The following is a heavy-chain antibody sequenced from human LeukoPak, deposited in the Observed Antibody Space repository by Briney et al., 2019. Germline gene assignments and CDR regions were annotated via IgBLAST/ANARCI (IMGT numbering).Heavy chain of an antibody. CDR2: IYHGGST. J-gene: IGHJ4*02. Sequence: PSETLSLTCAVSGGSISSSNWWSWVRQPPGKGLEWIGEIYHGGSTNYNPSPKSRVTISVDKSKNQFSLKLGSVTAADTAVYYCARTSAYGGYDYPYYFDYWGQGTLVTVSS. CDR1: GGSISSSNW. D-gene: IGHD5-12*01. CDR3: ARTSAYGGYDYPYYFDY. V-gene: IGHV4-4*02.